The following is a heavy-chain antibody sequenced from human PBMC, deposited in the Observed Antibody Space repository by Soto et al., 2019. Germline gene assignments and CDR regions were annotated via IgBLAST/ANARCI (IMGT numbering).Heavy chain of an antibody. Sequence: GESLKISCKGSGYSFTTYWIAWVRQMPGKGLEWMGIIYPGDSDTRYSPSFQGQVTISADKSISTAYLQWSSLKASDTAMYYCARTSAAGIYYYGMDVWGQGTTVTVSS. D-gene: IGHD6-13*01. J-gene: IGHJ6*02. V-gene: IGHV5-51*01. CDR1: GYSFTTYW. CDR3: ARTSAAGIYYYGMDV. CDR2: IYPGDSDT.